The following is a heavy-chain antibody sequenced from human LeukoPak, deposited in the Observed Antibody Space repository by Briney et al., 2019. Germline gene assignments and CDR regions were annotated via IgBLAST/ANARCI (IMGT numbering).Heavy chain of an antibody. D-gene: IGHD2-2*01. CDR3: ARPGAGCSTSCPLGY. CDR2: IYPGDSDT. V-gene: IGHV5-51*01. Sequence: GASLKISCKGSGYSFTSYWIGWVRRMPGKGVGWMGIIYPGDSDTRYSPSFQGQVTISADKSISTAYLQWSSLKASDTAMYYCARPGAGCSTSCPLGYWGQGTLVTVSS. CDR1: GYSFTSYW. J-gene: IGHJ4*02.